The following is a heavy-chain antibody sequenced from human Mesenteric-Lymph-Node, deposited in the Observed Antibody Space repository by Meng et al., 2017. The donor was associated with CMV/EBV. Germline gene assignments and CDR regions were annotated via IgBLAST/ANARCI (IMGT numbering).Heavy chain of an antibody. V-gene: IGHV3-21*01. CDR3: ARTYYYDSSVDAFDI. J-gene: IGHJ3*02. D-gene: IGHD3-22*01. CDR1: GFTFSTYN. CDR2: ISGRSSYI. Sequence: GESLKISCAASGFTFSTYNLNWVRQAPGKGLEWVSIISGRSSYISYADSVKGRFTISRDNAKNSLYLQMNSLRAEDTAVYYCARTYYYDSSVDAFDIWGQGTMVTVSS.